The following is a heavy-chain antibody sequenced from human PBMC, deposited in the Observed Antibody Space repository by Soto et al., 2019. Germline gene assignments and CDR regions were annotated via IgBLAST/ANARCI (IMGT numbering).Heavy chain of an antibody. D-gene: IGHD5-12*01. CDR2: TRNKANSYTT. CDR1: GFTFSDHY. CDR3: ARGGDGYTENFDY. J-gene: IGHJ4*02. V-gene: IGHV3-72*01. Sequence: GGSLRLSCXASGFTFSDHYMDWVRQAPEKGLEWVGRTRNKANSYTTEYAASVKGRFTISRDDSKNSLYLQMNSLKTEDTAVYYCARGGDGYTENFDYWGQGTLVTVSS.